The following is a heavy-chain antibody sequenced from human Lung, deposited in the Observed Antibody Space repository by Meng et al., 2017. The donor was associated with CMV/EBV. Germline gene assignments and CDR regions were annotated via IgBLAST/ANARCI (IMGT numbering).Heavy chain of an antibody. CDR3: VKDSRTTRDCDY. V-gene: IGHV3-72*01. D-gene: IGHD6-13*01. J-gene: IGHJ4*02. CDR1: GFAFTDYY. Sequence: GGSLRLXCAASGFAFTDYYMDWVRQAPGRGLEWVARSREKTSGYSTEYAASVKGRFTISREESSNSLYLHMNSLKIEDTAVYYCVKDSRTTRDCDYWGQGTXV. CDR2: SREKTSGYST.